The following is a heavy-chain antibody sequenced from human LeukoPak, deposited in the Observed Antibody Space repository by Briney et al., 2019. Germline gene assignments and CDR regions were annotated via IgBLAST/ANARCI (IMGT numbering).Heavy chain of an antibody. CDR2: ISGSGGTT. CDR3: AKGPTLYASGTYTYFHY. V-gene: IGHV3-23*01. D-gene: IGHD3-10*01. Sequence: GGSLRLSCAASGFTFSSYAMSWVRQAPGKGLEWVSAISGSGGTTYYAESVKGRFTISRDNSKNTLYLQMNSLRAEDTAVYYCAKGPTLYASGTYTYFHYWGQGTLVTVSS. CDR1: GFTFSSYA. J-gene: IGHJ4*02.